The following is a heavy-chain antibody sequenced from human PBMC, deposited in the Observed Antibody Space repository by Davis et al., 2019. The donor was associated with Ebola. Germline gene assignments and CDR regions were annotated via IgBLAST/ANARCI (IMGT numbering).Heavy chain of an antibody. CDR1: GESFSAYY. Sequence: PSETLSLTCAVYGESFSAYYWNWIRQSPGKGLEWIGEIHQSGSTTYNPSLNSRVIISVDTSKNQFSLNLISVTAADTAVYYCAKSTSGSSADYFDYWGQGTLVTVSS. V-gene: IGHV4-34*01. D-gene: IGHD2-2*01. CDR3: AKSTSGSSADYFDY. CDR2: IHQSGST. J-gene: IGHJ4*02.